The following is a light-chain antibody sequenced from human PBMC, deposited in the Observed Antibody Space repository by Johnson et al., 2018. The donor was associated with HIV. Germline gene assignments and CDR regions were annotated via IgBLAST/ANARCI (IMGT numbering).Light chain of an antibody. Sequence: HSVLSQPPSVSAAPGQRVTISCSGSSSNIGNSYVSWYQQVPGTAPKLLIYDNDKRPSGIPDRFSASKSGTSATLGITGLQTGDEADYYCGTWDTSLSAGGVFGSGTKVTVL. CDR2: DND. CDR1: SSNIGNSY. CDR3: GTWDTSLSAGGV. J-gene: IGLJ1*01. V-gene: IGLV1-51*01.